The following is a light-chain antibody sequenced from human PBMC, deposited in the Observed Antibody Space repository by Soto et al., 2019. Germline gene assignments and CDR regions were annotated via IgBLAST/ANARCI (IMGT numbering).Light chain of an antibody. V-gene: IGLV2-8*01. CDR3: SAYADTNNRV. Sequence: QSALTQPPSASGSPGQSVTISCTGTSSDIGGYNFVSWYQQHPGKAPKLMIDEVNKRPSGVPDRFSGSKSGNTASLTVSGLQAEDEADYYCSAYADTNNRVFGGGTQVTVL. CDR2: EVN. J-gene: IGLJ7*01. CDR1: SSDIGGYNF.